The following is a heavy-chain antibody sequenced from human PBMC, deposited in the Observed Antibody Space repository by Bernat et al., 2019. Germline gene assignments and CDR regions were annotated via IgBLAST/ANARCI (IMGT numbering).Heavy chain of an antibody. J-gene: IGHJ6*02. V-gene: IGHV1-3*01. Sequence: QVQLVQSGAEVQKPGASVKVSCKASGYTLTETKIPWVRQAPGTGLEWVGWINVGTGDTKYSQKMQGRLTITRDTSASTAYIELSGLTSEDTGVYYCARNEDVWGQGTTVTVSS. CDR1: GYTLTETK. CDR3: ARNEDV. CDR2: INVGTGDT.